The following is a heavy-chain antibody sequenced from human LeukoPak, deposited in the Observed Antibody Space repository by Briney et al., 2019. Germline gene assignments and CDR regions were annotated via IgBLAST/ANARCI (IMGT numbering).Heavy chain of an antibody. D-gene: IGHD1-1*01. CDR1: GDSVSTSSVA. Sequence: SQTLSLTCAISGDSVSTSSVAWNWIRQSPSRSLEWLGRTYYRSKWNNDYAVFVKSRIIINPDTSKNQFSLQLNSVTPEDTAVYYCARYNWNGGRAFDVWGQGTMVTVSS. CDR2: TYYRSKWNN. J-gene: IGHJ3*01. V-gene: IGHV6-1*01. CDR3: ARYNWNGGRAFDV.